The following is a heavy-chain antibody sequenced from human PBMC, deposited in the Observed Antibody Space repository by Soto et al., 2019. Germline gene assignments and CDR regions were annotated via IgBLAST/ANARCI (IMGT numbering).Heavy chain of an antibody. CDR2: ISGSGGST. CDR1: GFTFSSYA. Sequence: EVQLLESGGGLVQPGGSLRLSCAAAGFTFSSYAMSWVRQAPGKGLEWVSAISGSGGSTYYADSVKGRFTISRDNSKNTLYLQMNSLRAEDTAVYYCAKDLCSSTSCPYMDVWGQGTTVTVSS. J-gene: IGHJ6*02. CDR3: AKDLCSSTSCPYMDV. V-gene: IGHV3-23*01. D-gene: IGHD2-2*01.